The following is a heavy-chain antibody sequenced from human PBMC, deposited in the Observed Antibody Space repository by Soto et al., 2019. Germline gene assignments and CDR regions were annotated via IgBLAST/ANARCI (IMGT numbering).Heavy chain of an antibody. CDR2: ISSYWGST. J-gene: IGHJ4*02. Sequence: AGGSLRLSCAASGFTFSSYAMHWVRQAPGKGLEYVSAISSYWGSTYSANSVKGRFTISRDNSQNTLYLQMGSLRAEDMAVYYCARDYSSGWYGDFDYWGQGNLVTVSS. CDR3: ARDYSSGWYGDFDY. V-gene: IGHV3-64*01. CDR1: GFTFSSYA. D-gene: IGHD6-19*01.